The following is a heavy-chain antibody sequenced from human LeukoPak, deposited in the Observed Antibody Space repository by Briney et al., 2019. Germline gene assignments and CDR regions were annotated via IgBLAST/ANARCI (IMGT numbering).Heavy chain of an antibody. CDR3: AGPRSGPYYFDE. V-gene: IGHV4-34*01. D-gene: IGHD6-25*01. Sequence: SETLSLTCAVYGGSFSGYYWSWIRQPPGKGLEWIGEINHSGSTNYNPSLKSRVTISVDTPKNQFSLNLCSVTAADTAVYTCAGPRSGPYYFDEGGQGTLVTLPS. CDR2: INHSGST. CDR1: GGSFSGYY. J-gene: IGHJ4*02.